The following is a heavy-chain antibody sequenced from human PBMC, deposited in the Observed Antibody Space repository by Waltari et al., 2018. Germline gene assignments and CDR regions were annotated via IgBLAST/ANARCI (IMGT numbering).Heavy chain of an antibody. D-gene: IGHD6-13*01. CDR3: VRGPSLIAAAGRPTNFDY. J-gene: IGHJ4*02. V-gene: IGHV1-8*01. CDR1: GYTFTSYD. Sequence: QVQLVQSGAEVKKPGASVKVSCKASGYTFTSYDINWVRQATGQRLEWMGWMNPNSGNTGYAQKFQGRVSMTRNTSISTAYMELSSLGSEDTAVYYCVRGPSLIAAAGRPTNFDYWGQGTLVTVSS. CDR2: MNPNSGNT.